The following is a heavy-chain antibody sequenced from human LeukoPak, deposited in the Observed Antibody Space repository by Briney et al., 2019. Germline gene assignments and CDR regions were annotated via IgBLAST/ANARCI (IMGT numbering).Heavy chain of an antibody. CDR3: AKSGGSGRNWQPLDY. Sequence: PGGSLRPSCAAFGFTFRSYALNWVRQAPGKGLEWVSVISVSGGSTYYADSVKGRFTVSRDNSKNTLSVQMNSLRAEDTAVYYCAKSGGSGRNWQPLDYWGQGTLVTVSS. J-gene: IGHJ4*02. CDR1: GFTFRSYA. CDR2: ISVSGGST. D-gene: IGHD1-26*01. V-gene: IGHV3-23*01.